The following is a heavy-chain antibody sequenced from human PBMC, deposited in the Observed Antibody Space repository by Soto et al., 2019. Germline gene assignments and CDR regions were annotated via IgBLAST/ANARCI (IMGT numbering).Heavy chain of an antibody. V-gene: IGHV1-3*01. J-gene: IGHJ5*02. CDR3: ASEELWFGGFDT. D-gene: IGHD3-10*01. Sequence: AASVKVSCKASGYTFTSYAMHWVRQAPGQRLEWMGWINAGNGNTKYSQKFQGRVTITRDTSASTAYMELSSLRSEDTAVYYCASEELWFGGFDTWGQGTLVTVSS. CDR1: GYTFTSYA. CDR2: INAGNGNT.